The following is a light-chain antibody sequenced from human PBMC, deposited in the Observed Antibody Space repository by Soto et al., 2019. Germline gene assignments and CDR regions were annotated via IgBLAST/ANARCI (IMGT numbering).Light chain of an antibody. J-gene: IGLJ1*01. Sequence: QSVLTQPASVSGSPGQSITISCTGTSSDVGGYNSVSWYQQHPGKAPKLMIYEVSHRPSGVSHRFSGSKSGNTASLTISGLQAEDEADYYCSSYTSRSLSVFGTGTKVTVL. CDR1: SSDVGGYNS. V-gene: IGLV2-14*01. CDR2: EVS. CDR3: SSYTSRSLSV.